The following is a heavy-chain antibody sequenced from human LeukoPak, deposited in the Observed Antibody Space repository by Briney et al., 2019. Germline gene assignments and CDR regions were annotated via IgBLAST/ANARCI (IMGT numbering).Heavy chain of an antibody. Sequence: ASVKVSCKASGGTFISYAISWVRQAPGQGLEWMGGIIPIFGTANYAQKFQGRVTITTDESTSTAYMELSSLRSEDTAVYYCARDRYGSGRYFPGGYYYYMDVWGKGTTVTVSS. J-gene: IGHJ6*03. CDR1: GGTFISYA. D-gene: IGHD3-10*01. CDR2: IIPIFGTA. CDR3: ARDRYGSGRYFPGGYYYYMDV. V-gene: IGHV1-69*05.